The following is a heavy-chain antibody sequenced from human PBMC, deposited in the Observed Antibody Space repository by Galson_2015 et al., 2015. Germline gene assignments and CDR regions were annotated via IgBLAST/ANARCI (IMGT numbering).Heavy chain of an antibody. CDR1: GFTFSSYA. Sequence: SLRLSCAASGFTFSSYAMHWVRQAPGKGLEWVAVISYDGSNKYYADSVKGRFTISRDNSKNTLYLQMNSLRAEDTAVYYCARDFCSLSTSCYPYYYYGMDVWGQGTTVTVSS. J-gene: IGHJ6*02. V-gene: IGHV3-30-3*01. CDR3: ARDFCSLSTSCYPYYYYGMDV. D-gene: IGHD2-2*01. CDR2: ISYDGSNK.